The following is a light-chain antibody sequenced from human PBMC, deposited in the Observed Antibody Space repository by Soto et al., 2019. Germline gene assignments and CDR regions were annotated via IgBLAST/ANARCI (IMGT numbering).Light chain of an antibody. V-gene: IGKV3-11*01. Sequence: EIVLTQSPATLSLSPGERATLSCRASQSVSSHIAWYQQKPGQAPRLLIYDASNRATGIPARFSGSGSGTDFTLTISSLEPEDFAVYYCQQRSYWPPTFGQGTKVEIK. J-gene: IGKJ1*01. CDR3: QQRSYWPPT. CDR1: QSVSSH. CDR2: DAS.